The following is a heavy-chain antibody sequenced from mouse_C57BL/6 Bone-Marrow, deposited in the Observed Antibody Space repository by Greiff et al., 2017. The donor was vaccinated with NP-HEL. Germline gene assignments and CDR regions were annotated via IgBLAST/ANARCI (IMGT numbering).Heavy chain of an antibody. CDR3: DRADSYYYGSSSYYFDC. Sequence: QVTLKVSGPGILQSSQTLSLTCSFSGFSLSTSGMGVSWLRQPSGKGLEWLAHIYWDDDKRYNPSLKSRLTISKDTSRNQLFLKITRADTADTATYYWDRADSYYYGSSSYYFDCGGQGNALTVSA. V-gene: IGHV8-12*01. CDR1: GFSLSTSGMG. D-gene: IGHD1-1*01. J-gene: IGHJ2*01. CDR2: IYWDDDK.